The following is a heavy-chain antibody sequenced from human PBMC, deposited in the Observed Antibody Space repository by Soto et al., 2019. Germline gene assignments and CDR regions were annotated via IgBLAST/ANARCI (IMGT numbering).Heavy chain of an antibody. D-gene: IGHD3-3*01. CDR1: GLTFSNAW. V-gene: IGHV3-15*01. Sequence: PGGSLRLSCAASGLTFSNAWMSWVRQAPGKGLEWVGRIKRTADGGTTDYAASVKGRFIISRDDSENTLYLQMNSLKTEDTAVYYCIIDTHYNFWSGYSDVDYWGQGTLVTLSS. CDR3: IIDTHYNFWSGYSDVDY. J-gene: IGHJ4*02. CDR2: IKRTADGGTT.